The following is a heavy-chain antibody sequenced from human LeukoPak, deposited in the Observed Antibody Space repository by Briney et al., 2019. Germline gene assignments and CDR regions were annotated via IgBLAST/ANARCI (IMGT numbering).Heavy chain of an antibody. CDR3: ARAHVGWGLAFDI. Sequence: GGSLRLSCAASGFTFSGYDMPWVRQGPGKGLEWVAAISIGGDTYYPGSVKGRFTISRENAKNSFYLQMNSLRAGDTSIYYCARAHVGWGLAFDIWGQGTVVIVSS. V-gene: IGHV3-13*01. J-gene: IGHJ3*02. D-gene: IGHD3-16*01. CDR1: GFTFSGYD. CDR2: ISIGGDT.